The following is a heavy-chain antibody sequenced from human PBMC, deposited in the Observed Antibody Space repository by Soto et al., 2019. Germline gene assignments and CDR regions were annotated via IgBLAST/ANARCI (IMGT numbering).Heavy chain of an antibody. D-gene: IGHD6-19*01. CDR3: ARAVAVPADFDY. CDR2: INAGNGNT. Sequence: QVQLVQSGAEEKKPGASVKVSCKASGYTFTGYAMHWVRQAPGQRLEWMGWINAGNGNTKYSQKFQGRVTITRDTPASTAYMELSSLRSEDTAVYYCARAVAVPADFDYWGREPWSPSPQ. J-gene: IGHJ4*02. CDR1: GYTFTGYA. V-gene: IGHV1-3*05.